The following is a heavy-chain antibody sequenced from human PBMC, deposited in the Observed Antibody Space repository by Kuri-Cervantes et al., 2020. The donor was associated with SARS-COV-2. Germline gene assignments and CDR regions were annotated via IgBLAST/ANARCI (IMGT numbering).Heavy chain of an antibody. D-gene: IGHD3-22*01. V-gene: IGHV3-30*18. CDR1: GFTFSSYA. CDR2: ISYDGSNK. J-gene: IGHJ4*02. Sequence: GESLKISCAASGFTFSSYAMSWVRQAPGKGLEWVAVISYDGSNKYYADSVKGRFTISRDNSKNTLYLQMNSLRAEDTAVYYCAKDRDYYDSSGSSFDYWGQGTLVTVSS. CDR3: AKDRDYYDSSGSSFDY.